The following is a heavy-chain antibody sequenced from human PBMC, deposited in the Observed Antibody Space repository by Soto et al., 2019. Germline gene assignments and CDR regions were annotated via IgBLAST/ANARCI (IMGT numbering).Heavy chain of an antibody. Sequence: GGSLRLSCAASGFTFSSYSMNWVRQAPGKGLEWVSYISSSSSTIYYADSVKGRFTISRDNAKNSLYLKMNSLRDEDTAVYYCARDENSGSYQYYYYYYGMDVWGQGTTVTVSS. CDR2: ISSSSSTI. J-gene: IGHJ6*02. CDR1: GFTFSSYS. CDR3: ARDENSGSYQYYYYYYGMDV. D-gene: IGHD1-26*01. V-gene: IGHV3-48*02.